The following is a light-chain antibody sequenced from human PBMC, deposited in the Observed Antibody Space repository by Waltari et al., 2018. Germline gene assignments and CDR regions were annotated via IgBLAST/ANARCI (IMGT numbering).Light chain of an antibody. Sequence: QSVLTQPPSASGTPGQRVTMSCSGSASHIGNNPVNWHQQRPGKAPKLVIYRSDQRPSGVPDRFSASKSGTSASLAISGLQSEDEADYYCAAWDDSLGGRWVFGGGTKVTVL. V-gene: IGLV1-44*01. J-gene: IGLJ3*02. CDR3: AAWDDSLGGRWV. CDR1: ASHIGNNP. CDR2: RSD.